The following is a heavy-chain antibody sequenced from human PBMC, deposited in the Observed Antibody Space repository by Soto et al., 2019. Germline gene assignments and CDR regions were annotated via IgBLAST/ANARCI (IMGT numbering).Heavy chain of an antibody. CDR2: IRSKANDYAT. Sequence: EVQLVESGGGLVQPGGSLKLSCAASGFTFSDSAIQWVRQASGKGLEWVGRIRSKANDYATAYAASVKGRFTISRDDSKATAYLQMNNLKPEDTAVYYCVRHVGETYFDYWGQGTLVTVSS. D-gene: IGHD2-21*01. CDR1: GFTFSDSA. J-gene: IGHJ4*02. CDR3: VRHVGETYFDY. V-gene: IGHV3-73*01.